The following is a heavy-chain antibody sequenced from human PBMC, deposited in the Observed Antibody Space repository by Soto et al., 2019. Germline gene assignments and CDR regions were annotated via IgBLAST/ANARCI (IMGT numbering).Heavy chain of an antibody. J-gene: IGHJ4*02. CDR2: IYYSGST. Sequence: SETLSITCTVSGCSISIVGYYWSWIRHHPGKGLEWIGYIYYSGSTYYNPSLKSRVTISVDTSKNQFSLKLSSVTAADTAVYYCARSAPNSQQLIYFDYWGQGTLVTVSS. V-gene: IGHV4-31*03. D-gene: IGHD6-13*01. CDR1: GCSISIVGYY. CDR3: ARSAPNSQQLIYFDY.